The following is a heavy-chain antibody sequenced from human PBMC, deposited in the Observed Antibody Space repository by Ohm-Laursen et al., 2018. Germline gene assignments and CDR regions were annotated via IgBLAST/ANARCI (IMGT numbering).Heavy chain of an antibody. V-gene: IGHV1-2*02. Sequence: ASVKVSCKASGYTFTGYYIHWVRQAPGQGLEWMGWINGNSGDTNYAQKLQGRVTMTRDTSISTAYMELSRLRSDDTAVYYCARGPGPYYDSSGYQSDYWGQGTLVTVSS. CDR2: INGNSGDT. CDR3: ARGPGPYYDSSGYQSDY. D-gene: IGHD3-22*01. J-gene: IGHJ4*02. CDR1: GYTFTGYY.